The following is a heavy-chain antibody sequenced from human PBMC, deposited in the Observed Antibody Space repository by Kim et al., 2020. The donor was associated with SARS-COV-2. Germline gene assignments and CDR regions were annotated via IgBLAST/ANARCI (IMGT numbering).Heavy chain of an antibody. V-gene: IGHV1-18*01. Sequence: AQKLQGRVTMTTDTSTSTAYMELRSLRSDDTAVYYCARAIWFGGNDAFDIWGQGTMVTVSS. D-gene: IGHD3-10*01. J-gene: IGHJ3*02. CDR3: ARAIWFGGNDAFDI.